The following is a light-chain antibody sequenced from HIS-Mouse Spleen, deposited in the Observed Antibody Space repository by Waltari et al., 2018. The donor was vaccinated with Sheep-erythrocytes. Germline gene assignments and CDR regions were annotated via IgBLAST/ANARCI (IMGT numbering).Light chain of an antibody. Sequence: SSELPLDPAVSVALGQTVRITSQGDSIRSYYASWYQQKPGQAPVLVSYGKNNRPSGTPDRFSGSSSGNTASLTITGAQAEDEADYYCNSRDSSGKVFGGGTKLTVL. V-gene: IGLV3-19*01. J-gene: IGLJ2*01. CDR3: NSRDSSGKV. CDR2: GKN. CDR1: SIRSYY.